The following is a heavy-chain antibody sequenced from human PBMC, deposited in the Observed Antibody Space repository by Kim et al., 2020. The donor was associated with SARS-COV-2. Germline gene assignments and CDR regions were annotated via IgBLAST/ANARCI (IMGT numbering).Heavy chain of an antibody. CDR3: AGHPVDFDY. CDR2: ITPSGNT. J-gene: IGHJ4*02. V-gene: IGHV4-34*01. Sequence: SETLSLTCAVYGGSCRDFFCSWIRQPPGKGLEWIGEITPSGNTNYNPSLKSRVIISGDTSKNQFSLRLTSVTAADAAVYYCAGHPVDFDYWGQGVLVTVSS. CDR1: GGSCRDFF.